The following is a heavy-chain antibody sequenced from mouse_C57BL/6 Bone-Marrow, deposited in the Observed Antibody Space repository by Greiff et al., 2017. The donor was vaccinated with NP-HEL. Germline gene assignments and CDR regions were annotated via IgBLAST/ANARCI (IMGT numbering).Heavy chain of an antibody. CDR1: GYSITSGYY. V-gene: IGHV3-6*01. J-gene: IGHJ3*01. CDR3: ARSTTVVPFAY. CDR2: ISYDGSN. Sequence: EVQLQESGPGLVKPSQSLSLTCSVTGYSITSGYYWNWIRQFPGNKLEWMGYISYDGSNNYNPSLKNRISITRDTSKNQFFLKLNSVTTEDTATDYCARSTTVVPFAYWGQGTLVTVSA. D-gene: IGHD1-1*01.